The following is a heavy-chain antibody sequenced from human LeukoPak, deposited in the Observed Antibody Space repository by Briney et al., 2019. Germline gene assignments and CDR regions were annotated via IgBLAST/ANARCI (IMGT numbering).Heavy chain of an antibody. CDR1: GFTFSSYS. CDR2: ISSSSSTI. D-gene: IGHD7-27*01. Sequence: GGSLRLSCAASGFTFSSYSMNWVRQAPGKGLEWVSYISSSSSTIYYADSVKGRFTISRDNAKNSLYLQMNSLRAEDTAVYYCARVPNWGWHYFDYRGQGTLVTVSS. CDR3: ARVPNWGWHYFDY. J-gene: IGHJ4*02. V-gene: IGHV3-48*01.